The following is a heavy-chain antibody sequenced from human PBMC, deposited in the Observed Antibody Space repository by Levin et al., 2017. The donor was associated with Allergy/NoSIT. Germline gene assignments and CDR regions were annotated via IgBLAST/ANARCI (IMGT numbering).Heavy chain of an antibody. V-gene: IGHV3-74*01. CDR3: ARASRCDSSATDYYPYFDA. CDR2: INSDGTRT. Sequence: GGSLRLSCVASEFIFGDYWMYWVRQAPGKGLVWVSCINSDGTRTDYADSVKGRFTISRDNAKNTLYMQMNSLRNEDAAVYFCARASRCDSSATDYYPYFDAWGQGTLVSVSS. D-gene: IGHD2-15*01. J-gene: IGHJ4*02. CDR1: EFIFGDYW.